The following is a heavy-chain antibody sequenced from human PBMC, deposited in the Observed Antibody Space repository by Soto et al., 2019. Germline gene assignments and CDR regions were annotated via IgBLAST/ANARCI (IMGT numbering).Heavy chain of an antibody. J-gene: IGHJ3*02. D-gene: IGHD3-9*01. Sequence: GGSLRLSCAASGFTFSSYSMNWVRQAPGKGLEWVSYISSSSSTIYYADSVKGRFTISRDNAKNSLYLQMNSLRAEDTAVYYCARTATGYRDAFDIWGQGTMVTVSS. CDR3: ARTATGYRDAFDI. CDR1: GFTFSSYS. V-gene: IGHV3-48*01. CDR2: ISSSSSTI.